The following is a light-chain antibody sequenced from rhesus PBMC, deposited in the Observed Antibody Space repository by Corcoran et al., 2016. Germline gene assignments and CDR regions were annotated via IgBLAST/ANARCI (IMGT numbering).Light chain of an antibody. J-gene: IGKJ2*01. Sequence: DIQMTQSPSALSASVGDRVTISCRASQNIYSNLAWYQQKPGKAPKLLIYAASSLQTGIPSRFSGNGSGTDFTLTISSLQPEDSAAYYCPHYYDNPYSFGQGTKVEIK. CDR1: QNIYSN. CDR3: PHYYDNPYS. CDR2: AAS. V-gene: IGKV1S12*01.